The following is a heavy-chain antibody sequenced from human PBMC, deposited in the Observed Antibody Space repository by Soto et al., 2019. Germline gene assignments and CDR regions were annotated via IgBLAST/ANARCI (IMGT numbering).Heavy chain of an antibody. Sequence: GGSLRLSCAASGFTFSSYAMSWVRQAPGKGLEWVSAISGSGGSTYYADSVKGRLTISRDNSKNTLYLQMNSLRAEDTAVYYCAKDDYGDYGYFDYWGQGTLVTVSS. CDR1: GFTFSSYA. CDR3: AKDDYGDYGYFDY. V-gene: IGHV3-23*01. CDR2: ISGSGGST. D-gene: IGHD4-17*01. J-gene: IGHJ4*02.